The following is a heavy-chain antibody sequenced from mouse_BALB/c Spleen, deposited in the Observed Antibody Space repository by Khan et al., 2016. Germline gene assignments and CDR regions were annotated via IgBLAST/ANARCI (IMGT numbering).Heavy chain of an antibody. CDR2: IWAGGST. CDR3: ARGYYGNPYSAMDY. Sequence: QVQLKESGPGLVAPSQSLSITCTVSGFSLTSYGVHWVRQPPGKGLEWLGVIWAGGSTNYNSALMSRLSISKDNPKNQVFLKMNSLQTDDTVMYYCARGYYGNPYSAMDYWGQGTSVTVSS. CDR1: GFSLTSYG. J-gene: IGHJ4*01. D-gene: IGHD2-1*01. V-gene: IGHV2-9*02.